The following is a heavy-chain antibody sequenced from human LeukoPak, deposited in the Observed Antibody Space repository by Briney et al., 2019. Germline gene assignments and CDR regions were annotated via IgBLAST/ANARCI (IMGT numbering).Heavy chain of an antibody. J-gene: IGHJ4*02. CDR3: ARSGRRSLIAARPRQTIIDY. CDR1: GGSFSYYH. CDR2: ISHSGT. D-gene: IGHD6-6*01. V-gene: IGHV4-34*01. Sequence: SETLSLTCAVHGGSFSYYHWGWIRQPPGKGLEWLGEISHSGTNYNPSLKSRVTMSLDASKSQFSLKLSSVTAADTAVYYCARSGRRSLIAARPRQTIIDYWGQGTLVTVSS.